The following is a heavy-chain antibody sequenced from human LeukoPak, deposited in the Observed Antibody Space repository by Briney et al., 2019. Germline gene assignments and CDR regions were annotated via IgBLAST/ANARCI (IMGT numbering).Heavy chain of an antibody. CDR3: AKDSAYYSDSSGYYYD. D-gene: IGHD3-22*01. CDR2: IRCDGTNK. J-gene: IGHJ4*02. CDR1: GFSFGSYG. V-gene: IGHV3-30*02. Sequence: GGSLRLSRAASGFSFGSYGMHWLRQAPGKGLERVAFIRCDGTNKYYADSVKGRFTISRDNSKNTLYLQMNSLRAEDTAMYYCAKDSAYYSDSSGYYYDWGQGTLVTVSS.